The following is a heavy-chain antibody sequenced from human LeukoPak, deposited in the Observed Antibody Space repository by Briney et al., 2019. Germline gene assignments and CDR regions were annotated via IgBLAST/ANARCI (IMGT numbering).Heavy chain of an antibody. D-gene: IGHD2-2*01. CDR2: IYYSGST. CDR1: GGSISSYY. J-gene: IGHJ3*02. V-gene: IGHV4-59*01. Sequence: SETLSLTCTVSGGSISSYYWSWIRQPPGKGLEWIGYIYYSGSTNYNPSLKSRVTISVDTSKNQFSLKLSSVTAADTAVYYCARGVVPAAPGAFDIWGQGTMVTVSS. CDR3: ARGVVPAAPGAFDI.